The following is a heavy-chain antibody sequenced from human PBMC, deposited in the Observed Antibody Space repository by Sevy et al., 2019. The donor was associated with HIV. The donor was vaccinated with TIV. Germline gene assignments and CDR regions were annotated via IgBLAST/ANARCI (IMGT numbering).Heavy chain of an antibody. D-gene: IGHD2-2*01. Sequence: SETLSLICTVSSGSISSGSYYWGWIRQPPGKGLEWIGSFHYSGSTYYNPSLRSRVTISADTSKSQLSLTLRSVTAADTAMYYCAGHVWSNAPKRYCTGISCYPFDPWGQGTPVTVSS. CDR2: FHYSGST. V-gene: IGHV4-39*01. J-gene: IGHJ5*02. CDR1: SGSISSGSYY. CDR3: AGHVWSNAPKRYCTGISCYPFDP.